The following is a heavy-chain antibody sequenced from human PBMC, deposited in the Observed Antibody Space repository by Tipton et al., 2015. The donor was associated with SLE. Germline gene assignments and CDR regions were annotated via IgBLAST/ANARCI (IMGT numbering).Heavy chain of an antibody. V-gene: IGHV3-21*01. Sequence: SLRLSCAASGFTFSSYSMNWVRQAPGKGLEWVSSISSSSSYIYYADSVKGRFTISRDNAKNSLYLQMNSLRAEDTAVYYCARGPDYDFWSGTGGYWGQGTLVTVSS. J-gene: IGHJ4*02. CDR1: GFTFSSYS. D-gene: IGHD3-3*01. CDR2: ISSSSSYI. CDR3: ARGPDYDFWSGTGGY.